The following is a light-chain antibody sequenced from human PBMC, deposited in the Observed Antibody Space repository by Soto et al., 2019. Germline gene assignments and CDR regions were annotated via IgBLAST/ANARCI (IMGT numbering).Light chain of an antibody. CDR3: QQYDNLPFT. CDR2: DAS. CDR1: QVITDS. J-gene: IGKJ3*01. V-gene: IGKV1-33*01. Sequence: DIQMAQSPSSLSASVGDRVTFTCQATQVITDSLNWYQQKPGKAPKLLIYDASKLEIGVPSRFSGSGSGTEFTFTISSLQPEDIGTYYCQQYDNLPFTFGPGTKVEIK.